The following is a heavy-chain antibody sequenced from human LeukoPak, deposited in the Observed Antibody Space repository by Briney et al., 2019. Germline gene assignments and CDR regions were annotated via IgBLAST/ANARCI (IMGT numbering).Heavy chain of an antibody. Sequence: SGTLSLTCTVSGASISSYYWSWIRQPAGKGLEWIGRGSTSGSTNYNPSLKSRVTMSVETSKNQFSLKLSSVTAADTAVYYCARDSYFGSGNYYIDYWGQGTLVTVSS. CDR2: GSTSGST. J-gene: IGHJ4*02. D-gene: IGHD3-10*01. CDR3: ARDSYFGSGNYYIDY. V-gene: IGHV4-4*07. CDR1: GASISSYY.